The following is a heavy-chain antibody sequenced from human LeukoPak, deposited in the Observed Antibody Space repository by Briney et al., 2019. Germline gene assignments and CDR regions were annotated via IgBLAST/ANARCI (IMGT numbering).Heavy chain of an antibody. CDR3: ARDPGYDILTGYLAF. Sequence: PGGSLRLSCAASGFTFSSYEMHWVRQAPGKGLEWVSYISTGGSTIYYADSVKGRFSISRDNAKNSLYLQMNSLRAEDTAVYYCARDPGYDILTGYLAFWGQGTLVTVSS. V-gene: IGHV3-48*03. J-gene: IGHJ4*02. D-gene: IGHD3-9*01. CDR1: GFTFSSYE. CDR2: ISTGGSTI.